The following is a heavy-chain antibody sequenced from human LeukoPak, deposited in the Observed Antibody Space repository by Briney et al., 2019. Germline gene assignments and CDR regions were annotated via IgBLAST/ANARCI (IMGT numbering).Heavy chain of an antibody. CDR2: INAGNGNT. CDR3: ARVVTTVTLFDY. D-gene: IGHD4-17*01. J-gene: IGHJ4*02. Sequence: ASVKVSCKASGYTFTSYAMHWVRQAPGQRLEWMGWINAGNGNTKYSQKFQGRVTITRDTSASTAYMELSSLRSEDTAVYYCARVVTTVTLFDYWGQGTLVTVSS. V-gene: IGHV1-3*01. CDR1: GYTFTSYA.